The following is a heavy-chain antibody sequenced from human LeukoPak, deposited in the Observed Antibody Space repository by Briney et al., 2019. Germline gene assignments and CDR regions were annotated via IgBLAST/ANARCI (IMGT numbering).Heavy chain of an antibody. Sequence: SETLSLTCTVSGGSTSSYYWSWIRQPPGKGLEWIGYIYYSGSTNYNPSLKSRVTISVDTSKNQFSLKLSSVTAADTAVYYCARYGDCSSTSCFPNYYYYYGMDVWGQGTTVTVSS. J-gene: IGHJ6*02. D-gene: IGHD2-2*01. V-gene: IGHV4-59*01. CDR1: GGSTSSYY. CDR2: IYYSGST. CDR3: ARYGDCSSTSCFPNYYYYYGMDV.